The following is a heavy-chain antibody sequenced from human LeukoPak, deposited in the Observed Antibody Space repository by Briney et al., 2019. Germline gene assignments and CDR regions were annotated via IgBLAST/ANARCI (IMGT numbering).Heavy chain of an antibody. V-gene: IGHV3-30*18. CDR1: GFTFSSYG. CDR2: ISYDGSNK. CDR3: AKDLGGWIQLWIGAFDI. J-gene: IGHJ3*02. Sequence: PGRSLRLSCAASGFTFSSYGMHWVRQAPGKGLEWVAVISYDGSNKYYADSVKGRFTISRDNSKNTLYLQMNSLRAEDTAVYYCAKDLGGWIQLWIGAFDIWGLGTMVTVSS. D-gene: IGHD5-18*01.